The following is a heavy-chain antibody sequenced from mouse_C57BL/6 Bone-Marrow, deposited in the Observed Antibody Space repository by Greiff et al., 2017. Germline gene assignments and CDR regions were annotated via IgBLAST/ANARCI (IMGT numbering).Heavy chain of an antibody. D-gene: IGHD1-1*01. J-gene: IGHJ3*01. V-gene: IGHV1-58*01. CDR3: ARSGYYYGSSWFAY. CDR1: GYTFTSYG. CDR2: IYIGNGYT. Sequence: EVQLQQSGAELVRPGSSVKMSCKTSGYTFTSYGINWVKQRPGQGLEWIGYIYIGNGYTAYNEKFKGKATLTSDTSSSTAYMQLSSLTSEDSAIYVCARSGYYYGSSWFAYGGQGTLVTVSA.